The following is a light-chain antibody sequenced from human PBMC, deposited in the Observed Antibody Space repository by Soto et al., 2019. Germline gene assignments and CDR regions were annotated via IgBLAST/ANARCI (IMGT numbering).Light chain of an antibody. CDR3: QQYQTCT. CDR2: RAS. Sequence: DIQMTQSPFTLSASVGDRVTITCRASQSISRWLAWYQQKPGKAPKLLIYRASSLESGVPSRFSGSGSGTDFTLTISCLQSDASPTYYCQQYQTCTFGQGTKVDIK. V-gene: IGKV1-5*03. J-gene: IGKJ1*01. CDR1: QSISRW.